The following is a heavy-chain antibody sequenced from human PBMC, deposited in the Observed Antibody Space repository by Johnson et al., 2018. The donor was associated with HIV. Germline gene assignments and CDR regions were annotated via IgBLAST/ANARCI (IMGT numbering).Heavy chain of an antibody. CDR3: ARDQGELRRTHAFDI. CDR1: GFTFSSYG. D-gene: IGHD1-14*01. Sequence: QVQLVEFGGGVVQPGGSLRLSCAASGFTFSSYGMHWVRQAPGKGLEWVAFIRYDGSNKFYADSVKGRFTISRDNSKNTLYLQMNSLRHEDTAVYYCARDQGELRRTHAFDIWGQGTMVTVSS. CDR2: IRYDGSNK. J-gene: IGHJ3*02. V-gene: IGHV3-30*02.